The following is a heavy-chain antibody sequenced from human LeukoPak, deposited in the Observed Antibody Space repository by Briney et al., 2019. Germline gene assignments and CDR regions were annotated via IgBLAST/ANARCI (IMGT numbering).Heavy chain of an antibody. CDR1: GGSISSYY. D-gene: IGHD1-26*01. V-gene: IGHV4-59*01. CDR2: IYYSGST. J-gene: IGHJ6*03. CDR3: ARVNRAATAYYYYYMDV. Sequence: KSSETLSLTCTVSGGSISSYYWSWIRQPPGRGLEWIGYIYYSGSTNYKSSLRGRVTISVDTSKNQFSLKLSSVTAADTAVYYCARVNRAATAYYYYYMDVWGKGTTVTISS.